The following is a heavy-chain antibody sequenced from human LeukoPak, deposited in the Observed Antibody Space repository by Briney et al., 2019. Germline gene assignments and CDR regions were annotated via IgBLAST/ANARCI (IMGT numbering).Heavy chain of an antibody. J-gene: IGHJ4*02. CDR1: GGSISNYY. Sequence: PSETLSLTCTVSGGSISNYYWSWIRQPPGKGLEWIGYIYYSGSTDYNPSLKSRVTISVDTSKNQFSLKLSSVTAADTAVYYCARARGAVAIDYWAQGTLVNVSS. D-gene: IGHD6-19*01. V-gene: IGHV4-59*01. CDR3: ARARGAVAIDY. CDR2: IYYSGST.